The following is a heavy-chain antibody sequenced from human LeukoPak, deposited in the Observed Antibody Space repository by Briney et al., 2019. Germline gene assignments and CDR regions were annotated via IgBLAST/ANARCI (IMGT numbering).Heavy chain of an antibody. CDR2: IYYSGST. J-gene: IGHJ5*02. CDR3: ARTVVIDNWFDP. Sequence: SQTLSLTCTVSGGSISSGDYYWSWIRQPPGKGLEWIGYIYYSGSTYYNPSLKSRVTISVDTSKNQFSLKLSSVTAADTAVYYCARTVVIDNWFDPWGQGTLVTVSS. V-gene: IGHV4-30-4*01. D-gene: IGHD2-21*01. CDR1: GGSISSGDYY.